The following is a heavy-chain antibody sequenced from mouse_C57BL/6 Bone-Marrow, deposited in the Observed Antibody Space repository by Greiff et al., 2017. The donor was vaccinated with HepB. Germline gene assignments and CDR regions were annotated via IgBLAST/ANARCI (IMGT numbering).Heavy chain of an antibody. CDR2: IYPSDSET. J-gene: IGHJ2*01. V-gene: IGHV1-61*01. D-gene: IGHD1-1*01. Sequence: QVQLKQPGAELVRPGSSVKLSCKASGYTFTSYWMDWVKQRPGQGLEWIGNIYPSDSETHYNQKFKDKATLTVDKSSSTAYMQLSSLTSEDSAVYYCAREAYGSSYAYFDYWGQGTTLTVSS. CDR3: AREAYGSSYAYFDY. CDR1: GYTFTSYW.